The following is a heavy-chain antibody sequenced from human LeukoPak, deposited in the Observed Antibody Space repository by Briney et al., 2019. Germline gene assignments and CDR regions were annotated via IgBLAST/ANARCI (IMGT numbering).Heavy chain of an antibody. J-gene: IGHJ4*02. V-gene: IGHV3-21*01. CDR1: GFTFSSYS. CDR2: ISSSSSYI. CDR3: ARDQHYYGSGTLVDY. Sequence: GGSLRLSCAASGFTFSSYSMNWVRQAPGKGLEWVSSISSSSSYIYYADSVKGRFTISRDNAKNSLYLQVNSLRAEDTAVYYCARDQHYYGSGTLVDYWGQGTLVTVSS. D-gene: IGHD3-10*01.